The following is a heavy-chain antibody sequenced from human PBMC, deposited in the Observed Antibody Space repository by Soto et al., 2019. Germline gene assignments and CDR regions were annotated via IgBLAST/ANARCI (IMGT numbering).Heavy chain of an antibody. Sequence: EVQLVESGGGLVQPGGSLRLSCAASGFIFSSYWMHWVRQAPGKGLVWVSRINNDGSDTTYADSVKGQFTVSRDNTRNTLYLEMKSLRAEDTAVYYCARDITVTPIYWGQGTLVTVSS. CDR1: GFIFSSYW. D-gene: IGHD1-20*01. CDR3: ARDITVTPIY. V-gene: IGHV3-74*01. CDR2: INNDGSDT. J-gene: IGHJ4*02.